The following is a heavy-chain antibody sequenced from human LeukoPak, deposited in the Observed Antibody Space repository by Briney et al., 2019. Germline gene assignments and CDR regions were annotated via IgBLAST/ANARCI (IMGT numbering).Heavy chain of an antibody. D-gene: IGHD1-26*01. CDR2: ISSSSSSI. V-gene: IGHV3-48*04. Sequence: GGSLRLSCAASGFTFSSYSMNWVRQAPGKGLEWVSFISSSSSSIYYADSVKGRFTISRDNAKNSLYLQMNSLRAEDTAVYYCARDRGGSYSAIDYWGQGTLVTVSS. J-gene: IGHJ4*02. CDR3: ARDRGGSYSAIDY. CDR1: GFTFSSYS.